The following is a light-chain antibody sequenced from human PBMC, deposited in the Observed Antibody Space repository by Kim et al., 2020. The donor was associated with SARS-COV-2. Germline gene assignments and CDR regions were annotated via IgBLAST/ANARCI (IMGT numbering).Light chain of an antibody. CDR2: SNN. CDR3: AAWDDSLNGVV. CDR1: SSNIGSNT. Sequence: ELTQPPSASGIPGQRVTISCSGSSSNIGSNTVKWYQQLPGTAPKLLIYSNNQRPSGVPDRFSGSKSGTSASLAISGLQSEDEADYYCAAWDDSLNGVVFGGGTQLTVL. J-gene: IGLJ2*01. V-gene: IGLV1-44*01.